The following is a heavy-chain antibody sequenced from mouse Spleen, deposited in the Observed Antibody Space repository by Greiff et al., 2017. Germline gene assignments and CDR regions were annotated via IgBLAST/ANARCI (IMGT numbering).Heavy chain of an antibody. Sequence: VQLQQSVAELVRPGASVKLSCTASGFNIKNTYMHWVKQRPEQGLEWIGRIDPANGNTKYAPKFQGKATITADTSSNTAYLQLSSLTSEDTAIYYCAFYYYGSSYDYAMDYWGQGTSVTVSS. CDR3: AFYYYGSSYDYAMDY. CDR2: IDPANGNT. CDR1: GFNIKNTY. V-gene: IGHV14-3*01. J-gene: IGHJ4*01. D-gene: IGHD1-1*01.